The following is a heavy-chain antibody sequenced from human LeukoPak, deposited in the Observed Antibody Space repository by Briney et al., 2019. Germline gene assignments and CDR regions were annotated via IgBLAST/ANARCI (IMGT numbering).Heavy chain of an antibody. CDR2: MNPNSGNT. Sequence: ASVKVSCKASGYTFTSYDINWVRQATGQGLEWMGWMNPNSGNTGYAQKFQGRVTMTRNTSISTAYMELSSLRSEDTAVYYCAKIRITMVRGVINHDAFDIWGQGTMVTVSS. V-gene: IGHV1-8*01. CDR1: GYTFTSYD. J-gene: IGHJ3*02. D-gene: IGHD3-10*01. CDR3: AKIRITMVRGVINHDAFDI.